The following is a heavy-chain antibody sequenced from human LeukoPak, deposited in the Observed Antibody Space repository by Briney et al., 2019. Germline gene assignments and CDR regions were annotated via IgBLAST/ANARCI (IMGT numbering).Heavy chain of an antibody. J-gene: IGHJ4*02. D-gene: IGHD4-11*01. V-gene: IGHV3-9*01. CDR1: GFTFDDYA. Sequence: GGSLRLSCAASGFTFDDYAMHWVRQAPGKGLEWVSGISWNSGSIGYADSVKGRFTISRDNAKNSLYLQMNSLRAEDTAVYYCARDSSIDYWGQGTLVTVSS. CDR2: ISWNSGSI. CDR3: ARDSSIDY.